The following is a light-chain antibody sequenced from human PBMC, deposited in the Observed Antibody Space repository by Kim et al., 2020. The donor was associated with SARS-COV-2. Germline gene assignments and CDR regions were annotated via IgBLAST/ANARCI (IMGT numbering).Light chain of an antibody. CDR1: QSISSW. CDR2: KAS. J-gene: IGKJ1*01. V-gene: IGKV1-5*03. CDR3: QQYNSYPWT. Sequence: ASVGARCTITCRASQSISSWLAWYQQKPGKAPKLLIYKASSLESGVPSRFSGSGSGTEFTLTISSLQPDDFATYYCQQYNSYPWTFGQGTKVDIK.